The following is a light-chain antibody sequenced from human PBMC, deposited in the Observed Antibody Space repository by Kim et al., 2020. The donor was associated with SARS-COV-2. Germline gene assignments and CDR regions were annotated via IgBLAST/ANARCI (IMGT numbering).Light chain of an antibody. CDR3: QQSYSTPLT. CDR1: QSISYY. CDR2: AAS. V-gene: IGKV1-39*01. Sequence: SASVGDRVTITCRASQSISYYVNWYQQKPGKAPKVLIYAASSLQYGVPSRFSGSGSGTDFTLTISSLQPEDFATYYCQQSYSTPLTFGGGTKLRS. J-gene: IGKJ4*01.